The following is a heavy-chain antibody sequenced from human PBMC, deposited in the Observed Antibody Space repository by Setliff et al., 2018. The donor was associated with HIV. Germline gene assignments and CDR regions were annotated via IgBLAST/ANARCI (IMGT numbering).Heavy chain of an antibody. D-gene: IGHD3-22*01. CDR3: ARAEGYYDSSVNPGRYYYYYMDV. CDR1: DDSISSGVYY. Sequence: SETLSLTCSVSDDSISSGVYYWSWVRQFPGKGLEWIGYVHQNGNINYNPSLNSRVAMSLDTAKNQFSLKLSSVTAADTAVYYCARAEGYYDSSVNPGRYYYYYMDVWGKGTTVTVS. CDR2: VHQNGNI. V-gene: IGHV4-31*03. J-gene: IGHJ6*03.